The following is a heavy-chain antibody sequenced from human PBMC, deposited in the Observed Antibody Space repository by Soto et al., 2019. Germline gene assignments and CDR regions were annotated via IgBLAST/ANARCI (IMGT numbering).Heavy chain of an antibody. J-gene: IGHJ6*02. CDR3: ASDELEIAAADYYYGMDV. Sequence: QVQLVQSGAEVKKPGASVKVSCKASGYTFTSYGISWVRQAPGQGLEWMGWISAYNGNTNYAQKLQGRVTMTTDTSTSTAFMELRSLRSDDTAVYYCASDELEIAAADYYYGMDVWGQGTTVTVSS. CDR1: GYTFTSYG. D-gene: IGHD6-13*01. CDR2: ISAYNGNT. V-gene: IGHV1-18*01.